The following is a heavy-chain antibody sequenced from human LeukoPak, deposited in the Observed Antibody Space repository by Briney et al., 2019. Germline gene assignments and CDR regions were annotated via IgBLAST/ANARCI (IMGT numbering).Heavy chain of an antibody. D-gene: IGHD5-12*01. J-gene: IGHJ4*02. CDR2: INHSGST. Sequence: SETLSLTCAVYGGSFSGYYWSWIRQPPGKGLEWIGEINHSGSTNYNPSLKSRVTISVDTSKNQFSLKLSSMTAADTAVYYCAASSTGSGYPYRSYYFDYWGQGTLVTVSS. CDR3: AASSTGSGYPYRSYYFDY. CDR1: GGSFSGYY. V-gene: IGHV4-34*01.